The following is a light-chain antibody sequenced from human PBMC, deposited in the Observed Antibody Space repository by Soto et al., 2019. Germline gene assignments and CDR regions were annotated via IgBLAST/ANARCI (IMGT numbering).Light chain of an antibody. Sequence: DIQMTQSPSSLSASIGDRVTITCRASQSITRDVSWYQQKPGEAPKLLIYAATGLHSGVSSRFSGSGSGTDFTLTISSLQPEDFATYYCQQSYISPYTFGQGTKVDIK. V-gene: IGKV1-39*01. CDR1: QSITRD. J-gene: IGKJ2*01. CDR3: QQSYISPYT. CDR2: AAT.